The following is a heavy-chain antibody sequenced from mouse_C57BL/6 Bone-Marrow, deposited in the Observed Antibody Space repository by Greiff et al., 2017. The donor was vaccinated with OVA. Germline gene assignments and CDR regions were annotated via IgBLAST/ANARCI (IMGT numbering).Heavy chain of an antibody. J-gene: IGHJ2*01. Sequence: QVQLKESGAELVKPGASVKMSCKASGYTFTSYWITWVKQRPGQGLEWIGDIYPGSGSTNYNEKFKSKATLTVDTSSSTAYMQLSSLTSEDSGVYYCARWGRSYYFDYWGQGTTLTVSS. V-gene: IGHV1-55*01. CDR3: ARWGRSYYFDY. CDR1: GYTFTSYW. CDR2: IYPGSGST.